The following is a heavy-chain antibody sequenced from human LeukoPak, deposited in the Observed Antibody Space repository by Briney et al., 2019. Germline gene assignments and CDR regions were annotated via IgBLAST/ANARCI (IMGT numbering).Heavy chain of an antibody. Sequence: GASVKVSCKASGYTFTSNGINWVRQAPGQGLEWVGWISYHNGDTRYAQKFQGRVTVTKDTSTSTVYMELRSLRSDDTAVYYCARDGGTAGYSSGSDYWGQGTLVTVSS. J-gene: IGHJ4*02. CDR1: GYTFTSNG. CDR2: ISYHNGDT. D-gene: IGHD5-18*01. V-gene: IGHV1-18*04. CDR3: ARDGGTAGYSSGSDY.